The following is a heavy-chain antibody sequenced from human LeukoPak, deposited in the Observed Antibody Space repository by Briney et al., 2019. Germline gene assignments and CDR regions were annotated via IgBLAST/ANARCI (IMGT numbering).Heavy chain of an antibody. J-gene: IGHJ4*02. CDR3: ARDPTNCSGGSCYPSYLGY. CDR2: IHPNSGGT. Sequence: GASVKVSCKASGYSFSGYFIHWVRQAPGQGLEWMGWIHPNSGGTNSAQKFQGRVTMSRDTSNNTAYMELSRLRSDDTAVYYCARDPTNCSGGSCYPSYLGYWGQGTLVTVSS. V-gene: IGHV1-2*02. CDR1: GYSFSGYF. D-gene: IGHD2-15*01.